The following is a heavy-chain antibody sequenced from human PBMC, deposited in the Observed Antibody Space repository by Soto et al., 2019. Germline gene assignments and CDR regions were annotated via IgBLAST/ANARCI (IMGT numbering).Heavy chain of an antibody. D-gene: IGHD4-17*01. CDR2: IYYSGST. CDR1: GGSISSSSYY. Sequence: SETLSLTCTVSGGSISSSSYYWGWIRQPPGKGLEWIGSIYYSGSTYYNPSLKSRVTISVDASKNQFSLKLSSVTAADTAVYYCARHFYGDTSIDYWGQGTLVTVSS. J-gene: IGHJ4*02. V-gene: IGHV4-39*01. CDR3: ARHFYGDTSIDY.